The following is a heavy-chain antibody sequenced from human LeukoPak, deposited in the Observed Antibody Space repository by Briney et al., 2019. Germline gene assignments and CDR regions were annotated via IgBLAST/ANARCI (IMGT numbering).Heavy chain of an antibody. D-gene: IGHD2-15*01. V-gene: IGHV4-59*01. CDR2: IYYTGST. J-gene: IGHJ4*02. CDR3: ARVETYCSGGSCFWYYFDY. CDR1: GGSISNYY. Sequence: SETLSLTCTVSGGSISNYYWNWIRQPPGRGLEWIGYIYYTGSTKYNPSLESRVTISLETSRNQFSLNLTSVTAADTAVYYCARVETYCSGGSCFWYYFDYWGQGTLVSVSS.